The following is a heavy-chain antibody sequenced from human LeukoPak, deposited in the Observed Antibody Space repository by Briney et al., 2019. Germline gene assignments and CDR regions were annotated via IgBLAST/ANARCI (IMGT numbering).Heavy chain of an antibody. J-gene: IGHJ3*02. Sequence: SETLSLTCTVSGGSISSYYWSWLRQPPGKGLEWIGYIYYSGSNNYNPSLKSRVTISVDTSKNQFSLKLSSVTAADTAVYYCARGDYDSSGYYIRDSLDAFDIWGQGTMVTVSS. CDR2: IYYSGSN. D-gene: IGHD3-22*01. V-gene: IGHV4-59*01. CDR1: GGSISSYY. CDR3: ARGDYDSSGYYIRDSLDAFDI.